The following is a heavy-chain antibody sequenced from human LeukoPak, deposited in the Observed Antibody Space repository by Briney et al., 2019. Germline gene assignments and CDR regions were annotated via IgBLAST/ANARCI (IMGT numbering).Heavy chain of an antibody. J-gene: IGHJ5*02. Sequence: PGGSLRLSCAASGFTFNNYEMHWVRQAPGKGLEWVAFIRYDEDDKYYADSVKGRFTISRDNSKNTLYLQMNSLRAEDTAVYYCAKDTSSGWPNWFDPWGQGTLVTVSS. V-gene: IGHV3-30*02. D-gene: IGHD6-19*01. CDR3: AKDTSSGWPNWFDP. CDR1: GFTFNNYE. CDR2: IRYDEDDK.